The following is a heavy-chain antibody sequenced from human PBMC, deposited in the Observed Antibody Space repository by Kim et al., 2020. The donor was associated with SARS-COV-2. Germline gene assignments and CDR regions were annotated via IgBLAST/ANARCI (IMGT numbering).Heavy chain of an antibody. Sequence: SETLSLTCTVSGGCISSSRFDLGFLRQRPGNSRVGVRYQYQSCGMYNNRDLKSRVSTSLDTSKNQFSLKLSSVTAADTAVYYCARLRAMPFGVVIRGYYFDYWGQGTLVTVS. V-gene: IGHV4-39*01. CDR1: GGCISSSRFD. D-gene: IGHD3-3*01. CDR3: ARLRAMPFGVVIRGYYFDY. J-gene: IGHJ4*02. CDR2: QYQSCGM.